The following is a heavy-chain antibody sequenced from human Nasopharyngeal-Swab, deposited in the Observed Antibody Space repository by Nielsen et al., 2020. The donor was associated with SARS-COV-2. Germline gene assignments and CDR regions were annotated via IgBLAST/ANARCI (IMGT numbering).Heavy chain of an antibody. J-gene: IGHJ4*02. CDR2: IYYSGST. CDR1: GYSISSSYY. CDR3: AWGGSGSYSYFDY. V-gene: IGHV4-38-2*02. D-gene: IGHD3-10*01. Sequence: SETLSLTCTVSGYSISSSYYWGWIRQPPGKGLEWIGSIYYSGSTYYNPSLKSRVTISVDTSKNQFSLKLSSVTAADTAVYYCAWGGSGSYSYFDYWGQGTLVTVSS.